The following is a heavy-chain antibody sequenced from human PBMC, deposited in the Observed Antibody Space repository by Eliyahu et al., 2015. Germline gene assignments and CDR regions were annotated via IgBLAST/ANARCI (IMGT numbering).Heavy chain of an antibody. J-gene: IGHJ4*02. CDR2: IRNKANSYAT. CDR3: TRLQETATVVTPLDY. V-gene: IGHV3-73*01. D-gene: IGHD4-23*01. Sequence: EVQLVESGGGLVQPGGSLELSCAASGFXFSGSAMHWVRQASGKGLEWVGRIRNKANSYATAYAASVKGRFTISRDDSKNTAYLQMSSLKTEDTAVYYCTRLQETATVVTPLDYWGQGTLVTVSS. CDR1: GFXFSGSA.